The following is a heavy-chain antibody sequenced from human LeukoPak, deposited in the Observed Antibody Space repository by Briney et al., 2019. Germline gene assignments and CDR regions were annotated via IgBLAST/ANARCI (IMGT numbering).Heavy chain of an antibody. Sequence: GASLRLSCAAARFTLSSYAMSWVRQAPGKGLEWVSRIIATGGSTYYADSVKGRFAISRDNSKNTLYLQLNSLRVEDTAVYYCAKGKTSGWDQDAFDIWGQGTKVTVSS. CDR2: IIATGGST. CDR3: AKGKTSGWDQDAFDI. J-gene: IGHJ3*02. V-gene: IGHV3-23*01. D-gene: IGHD6-19*01. CDR1: RFTLSSYA.